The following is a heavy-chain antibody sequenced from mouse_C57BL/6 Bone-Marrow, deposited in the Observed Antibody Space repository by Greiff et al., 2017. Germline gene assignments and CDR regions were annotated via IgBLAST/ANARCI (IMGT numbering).Heavy chain of an antibody. Sequence: QVQLQQPGAELVQPGASVKMSCKASGYTFPSYWITWVKQRPGQGLEWIGDIYPGSGSTNYNEKFKSKATLTVDTSSSTAYMQLSSLTSEDSAVYYCAELRDDHYPPIHCWGQGTTLTISS. CDR3: AELRDDHYPPIHC. D-gene: IGHD1-1*02. V-gene: IGHV1-55*01. CDR2: IYPGSGST. J-gene: IGHJ2*01. CDR1: GYTFPSYW.